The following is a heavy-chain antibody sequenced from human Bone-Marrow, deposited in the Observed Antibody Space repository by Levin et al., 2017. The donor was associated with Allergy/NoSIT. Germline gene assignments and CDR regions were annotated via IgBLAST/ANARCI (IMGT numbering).Heavy chain of an antibody. D-gene: IGHD1-1*01. V-gene: IGHV3-30*18. CDR1: GFTFRNYD. CDR3: VKDRRWKNEYNERTFDY. Sequence: GESLKISCAGSGFTFRNYDLHWVRQAPGKGLEWVALISYFGSTQYYADSVKGRFTISRDNSKNTLFLQMNSLRVEDTAVYYCVKDRRWKNEYNERTFDYWGQGTLVTVSS. J-gene: IGHJ4*02. CDR2: ISYFGSTQ.